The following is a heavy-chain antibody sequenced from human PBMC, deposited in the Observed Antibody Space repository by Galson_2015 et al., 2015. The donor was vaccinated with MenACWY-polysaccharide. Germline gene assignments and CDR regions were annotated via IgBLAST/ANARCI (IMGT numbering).Heavy chain of an antibody. J-gene: IGHJ4*02. V-gene: IGHV3-72*01. CDR3: VRADPGAVPSWYIDY. D-gene: IGHD1-1*01. Sequence: SLRLSCAVSGFTFSDLYMDWVRQAPGKGLEWVGRSRNKARSYTTEYAAAVKDRFTISRDVSRNSLYLQMNRLKTEDTAVYYCVRADPGAVPSWYIDYWGQGTQVTVSS. CDR1: GFTFSDLY. CDR2: SRNKARSYTT.